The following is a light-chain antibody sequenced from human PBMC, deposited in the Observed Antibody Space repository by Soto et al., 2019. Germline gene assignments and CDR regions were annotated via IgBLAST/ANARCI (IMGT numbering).Light chain of an antibody. V-gene: IGKV3-11*01. Sequence: EIVLTQSPATLSLSPGERATLSCRASQSVSDYLAWYQQKPGQPPRLLIYGASKRATGIPPRFSGSGSTTDFTLTISSLEPEDFAVYYCHQRGNGPPWMFGQGTKVDIK. CDR3: HQRGNGPPWM. CDR1: QSVSDY. J-gene: IGKJ1*01. CDR2: GAS.